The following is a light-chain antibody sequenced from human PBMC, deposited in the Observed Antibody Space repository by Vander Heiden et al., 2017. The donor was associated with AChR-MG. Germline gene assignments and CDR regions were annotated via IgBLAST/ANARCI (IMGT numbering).Light chain of an antibody. Sequence: QAELTQPPPEAAAPGPQVTTTCSGTRSNLCNHDGPWSQQFPGPDPQPPICDNNERPSGIPCPFAGSKSGTSALHGITGPQTGDEGDYYGGTWGTSLRIWVFGTGTKVTVL. CDR1: RSNLCNHD. CDR2: DNN. V-gene: IGLV1-51*01. CDR3: GTWGTSLRIWV. J-gene: IGLJ1*01.